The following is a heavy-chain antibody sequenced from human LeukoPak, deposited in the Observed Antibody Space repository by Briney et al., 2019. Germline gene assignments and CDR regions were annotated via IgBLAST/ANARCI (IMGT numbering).Heavy chain of an antibody. CDR1: GYTFTGYY. Sequence: ASVKVSCKASGYTFTGYYMHWVRQAPGQGLEWMGRINPNSGGTNYAQEFQGRVTMTRDTSISTAYMELSRLRSDDTAVYYSARAVRGQQLVPGGYWGQGTLVTVSS. CDR3: ARAVRGQQLVPGGY. D-gene: IGHD6-13*01. J-gene: IGHJ4*02. V-gene: IGHV1-2*06. CDR2: INPNSGGT.